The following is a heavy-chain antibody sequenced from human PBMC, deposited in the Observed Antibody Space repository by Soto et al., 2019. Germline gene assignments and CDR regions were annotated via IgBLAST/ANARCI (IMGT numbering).Heavy chain of an antibody. V-gene: IGHV1-2*04. D-gene: IGHD2-21*01. J-gene: IGHJ6*02. CDR1: GYAFTGYY. Sequence: ASVKVSCKASGYAFTGYYMRWVRQAPGQGLEWMGWINPNSGGTNYAQKFQGWVTMTRDTSISTAYMELSRLRSDDTAVYYCAREGEGDGFYGMDVWGQGTTVTVSS. CDR2: INPNSGGT. CDR3: AREGEGDGFYGMDV.